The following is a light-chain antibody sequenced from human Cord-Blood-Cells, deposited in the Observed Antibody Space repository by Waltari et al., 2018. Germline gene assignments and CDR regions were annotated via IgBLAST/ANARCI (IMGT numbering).Light chain of an antibody. J-gene: IGKJ5*01. CDR1: QSLPHSNGYHY. V-gene: IGKV2-28*01. Sequence: DIVMTQSPLSLPVTPGEPASIPCRSSQSLPHSNGYHYLDWYLQKPGQSPQLLIYLGSNRASGVPDRFSGSGSGTDFTLKISRVEAEDVGVYYCMQALQTPTFGQGTRLEIK. CDR2: LGS. CDR3: MQALQTPT.